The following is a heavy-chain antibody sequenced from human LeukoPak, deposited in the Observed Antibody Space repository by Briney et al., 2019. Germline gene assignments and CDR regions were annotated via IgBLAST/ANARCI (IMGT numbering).Heavy chain of an antibody. CDR2: IKSKIEGGTT. CDR3: TTATIFPTHFRDYYYYMDV. Sequence: GGSLRLSCAASGFTVSSNYMSWVRQAPGKGLEWVGRIKSKIEGGTTDYAVPVKGRFTISRDDSKNTLYLQMNSLKTEDTAVYYCTTATIFPTHFRDYYYYMDVWGKGTTVTVSS. D-gene: IGHD2-21*01. CDR1: GFTVSSNY. V-gene: IGHV3-15*01. J-gene: IGHJ6*03.